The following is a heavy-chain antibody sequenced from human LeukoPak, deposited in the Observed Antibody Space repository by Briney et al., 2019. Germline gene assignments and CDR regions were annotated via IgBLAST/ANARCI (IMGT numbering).Heavy chain of an antibody. CDR3: ASRYYYDSSGYWANYYYGMDV. CDR2: ISSNGGST. D-gene: IGHD3-22*01. V-gene: IGHV3-23*01. J-gene: IGHJ6*02. Sequence: GGSLRLSCAASGFSFSNYAMSWVRQAPGNGLEWVSAISSNGGSTYYADSVKGRFTISRDNSKNTLYLQMNSLRAEDTAVYYCASRYYYDSSGYWANYYYGMDVWGQGTTVTVSS. CDR1: GFSFSNYA.